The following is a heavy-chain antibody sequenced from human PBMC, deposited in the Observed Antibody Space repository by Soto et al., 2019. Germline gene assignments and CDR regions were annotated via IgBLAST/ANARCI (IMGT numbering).Heavy chain of an antibody. D-gene: IGHD6-13*01. J-gene: IGHJ4*02. V-gene: IGHV1-3*01. CDR1: GYTFTSYA. Sequence: QVQLVQSGAEVKKPGASVKVSCKASGYTFTSYAMHWVRQAPGQRLEWMGWINAGNGNTKYSQKIQGRVTITRDTSASTAYMELSSLGSEDTAVYYCARDAAGMRALGDDWGQGTLVTVSS. CDR3: ARDAAGMRALGDD. CDR2: INAGNGNT.